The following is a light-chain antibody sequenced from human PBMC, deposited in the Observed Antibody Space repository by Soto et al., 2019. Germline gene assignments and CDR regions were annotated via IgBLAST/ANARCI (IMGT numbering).Light chain of an antibody. V-gene: IGLV1-40*01. CDR2: GNS. CDR3: QSYDSSLPLV. Sequence: QSVLTQPPSVSGAPGQRVTISCTGSSSNIGAGYDVHWYQQLPGTAPKLLIYGNSNRPSGVPDRFSGSKSGTSASLAITGLQAEDEADYYCQSYDSSLPLVVGGGTKLTVL. J-gene: IGLJ3*02. CDR1: SSNIGAGYD.